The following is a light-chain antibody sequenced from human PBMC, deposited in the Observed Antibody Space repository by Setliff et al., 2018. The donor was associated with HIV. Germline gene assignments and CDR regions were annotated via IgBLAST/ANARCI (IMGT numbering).Light chain of an antibody. Sequence: QSALTQPASVSGSPGQSITISCTGTSRDVGGYNYVSWYQQHPGKAPKLIMFDVGERPSGVPNRFSGSKSGSTASLTISGLQAADEGDYYCCSFEGVYRVFGTGTKVTVL. V-gene: IGLV2-11*01. J-gene: IGLJ1*01. CDR2: DVG. CDR1: SRDVGGYNY. CDR3: CSFEGVYRV.